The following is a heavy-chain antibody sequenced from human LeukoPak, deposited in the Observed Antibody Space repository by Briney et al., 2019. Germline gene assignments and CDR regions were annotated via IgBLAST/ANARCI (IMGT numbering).Heavy chain of an antibody. V-gene: IGHV4-30-4*01. CDR2: IYYSGST. CDR1: GGSISSVDDY. D-gene: IGHD1/OR15-1a*01. CDR3: ARAEHDP. Sequence: SETLSLTCTVSGGSISSVDDYWSWIRQPPGKGLEWIGYIYYSGSTYYNPSLKSRVTISIDTSKNQFFLKLSSVTAADTAVYYCARAEHDPWGQGTLVTVSP. J-gene: IGHJ5*02.